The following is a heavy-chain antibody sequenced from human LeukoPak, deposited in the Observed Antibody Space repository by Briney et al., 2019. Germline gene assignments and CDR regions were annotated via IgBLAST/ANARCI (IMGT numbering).Heavy chain of an antibody. CDR2: VYYSGRT. J-gene: IGHJ4*02. Sequence: SETLSLTCSVSGDSLSSYSWSWVRRPPGRGLEWIGYVYYSGRTIYNPSLRSRVTVSLDTSKNQFSMKLTSVTAADTAVYYCTGDYGSGSYRFDYWGQGTLVTVSS. CDR1: GDSLSSYS. D-gene: IGHD3-10*01. V-gene: IGHV4-4*08. CDR3: TGDYGSGSYRFDY.